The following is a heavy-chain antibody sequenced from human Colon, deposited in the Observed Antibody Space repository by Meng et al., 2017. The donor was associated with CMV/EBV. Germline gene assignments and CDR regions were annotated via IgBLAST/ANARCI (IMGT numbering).Heavy chain of an antibody. Sequence: SETLSFTCAVYGGSFSGYYWSWIRQPPGKGLEWIGEINHSGSTNYNPSLKSRVTISVDTSKNQFSLKLSSVTAADTAVYYCARDLLLSTLYYYYGMDVWGQGTTVTVSS. CDR3: ARDLLLSTLYYYYGMDV. J-gene: IGHJ6*02. CDR1: GGSFSGYY. CDR2: INHSGST. D-gene: IGHD2-21*02. V-gene: IGHV4-34*01.